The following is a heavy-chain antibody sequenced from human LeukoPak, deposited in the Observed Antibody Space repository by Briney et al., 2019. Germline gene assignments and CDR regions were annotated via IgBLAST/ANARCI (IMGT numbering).Heavy chain of an antibody. J-gene: IGHJ4*02. Sequence: ASVKVSCKVSGYTLTELSMHWVRQAPGKGLEWMGGFDPEDGETIYAQKFQGRVTMTEDTSTDTAYMELSSLRSEDTAVYYFATGVAAGGSLTGWGQGTLVTVSS. CDR2: FDPEDGET. V-gene: IGHV1-24*01. CDR1: GYTLTELS. D-gene: IGHD6-13*01. CDR3: ATGVAAGGSLTG.